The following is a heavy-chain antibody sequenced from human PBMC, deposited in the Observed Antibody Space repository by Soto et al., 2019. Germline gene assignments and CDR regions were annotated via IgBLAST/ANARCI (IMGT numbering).Heavy chain of an antibody. CDR3: ARDLGYCSSTSCYDYYYYHMDV. CDR2: INAVNGNT. V-gene: IGHV1-3*01. Sequence: QVQLVQSGAEVKKPGASVKVSCKASGYTFTDYTMHWVRQAPGQRLEWMGWINAVNGNTKYSQKFQGRVTITRDTSASTAYMELSSLRSEDTAVYYCARDLGYCSSTSCYDYYYYHMDVWGKGTTVTVSS. D-gene: IGHD2-2*01. J-gene: IGHJ6*03. CDR1: GYTFTDYT.